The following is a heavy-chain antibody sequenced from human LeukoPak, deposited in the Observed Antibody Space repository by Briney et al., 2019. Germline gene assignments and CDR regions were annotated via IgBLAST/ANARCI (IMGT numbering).Heavy chain of an antibody. CDR2: IYYSGST. CDR1: GGSISSGGYY. Sequence: TLSLTCTVSGGSISSGGYYWSWIRPHPGKGLEWIGYIYYSGSTYYNPSLKSRVTISVDTSKNQFSLKLSSVTAADTAVYYCARVSYRYSYYFDYWGQGTLVTVSS. D-gene: IGHD2-15*01. J-gene: IGHJ4*02. CDR3: ARVSYRYSYYFDY. V-gene: IGHV4-31*03.